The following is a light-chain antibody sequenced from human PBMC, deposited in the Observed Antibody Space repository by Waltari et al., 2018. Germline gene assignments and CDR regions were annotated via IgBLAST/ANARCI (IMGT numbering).Light chain of an antibody. CDR3: AAWDDSLNGPV. J-gene: IGLJ2*01. CDR2: NNN. Sequence: QSVLTQPPSASGTPGQRLTISCSGSSSNIGSETVNWYQQLPGTAPKLLIYNNNQRPSGVPDRFSGSKSGTSASLAISGLQSEDEADYYCAAWDDSLNGPVFGGGTKLTVL. CDR1: SSNIGSET. V-gene: IGLV1-44*01.